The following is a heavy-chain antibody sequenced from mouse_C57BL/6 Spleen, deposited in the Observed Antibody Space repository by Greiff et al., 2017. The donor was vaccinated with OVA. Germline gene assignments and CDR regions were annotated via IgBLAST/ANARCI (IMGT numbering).Heavy chain of an antibody. CDR1: GFTFSSYG. J-gene: IGHJ3*01. V-gene: IGHV5-6*01. CDR3: ARRSSYDYDAWFAY. Sequence: EVQLQQSGGDLVKPGGSLKLSCAASGFTFSSYGMSWVRQTPDKRLEWVATISSGGSYTYYPDSVKGRFTISRDNAKNTLYLQMSSLKSEDTAMYYCARRSSYDYDAWFAYWGQGTLVTVSA. D-gene: IGHD2-4*01. CDR2: ISSGGSYT.